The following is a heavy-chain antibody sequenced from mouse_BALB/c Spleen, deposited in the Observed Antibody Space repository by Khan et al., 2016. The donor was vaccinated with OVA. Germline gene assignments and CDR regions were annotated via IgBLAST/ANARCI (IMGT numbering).Heavy chain of an antibody. CDR1: GYTFTDFT. V-gene: IGHV1S137*01. CDR2: ISTYYGDA. D-gene: IGHD3-3*01. Sequence: QVQLKESGAELVRPGVSVKISCKGSGYTFTDFTLHWVKQSPAMSLEWIGVISTYYGDATYNQRFKDKATMTADKSSSTAYMELASLTSEDSAIYYCTRGGVGHRFAYWGQGTLVTVSA. J-gene: IGHJ3*01. CDR3: TRGGVGHRFAY.